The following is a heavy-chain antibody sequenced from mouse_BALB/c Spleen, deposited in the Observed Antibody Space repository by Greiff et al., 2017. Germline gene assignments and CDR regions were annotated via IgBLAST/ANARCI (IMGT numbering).Heavy chain of an antibody. CDR1: GYTFTSYW. V-gene: IGHV1-87*01. J-gene: IGHJ4*01. Sequence: VQLQQSGAELARPGASVKLSCKASGYTFTSYWMQWVKQRPGQGLEWIGAIYPGDGDTRYTQKFKGKATLTADKSSSTAYMQLSSLASEDTAMYYCARDPYDYDGAMDYWGQGTSVTVSS. D-gene: IGHD2-4*01. CDR2: IYPGDGDT. CDR3: ARDPYDYDGAMDY.